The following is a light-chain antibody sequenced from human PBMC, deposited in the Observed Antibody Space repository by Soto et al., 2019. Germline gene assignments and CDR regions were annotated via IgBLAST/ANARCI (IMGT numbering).Light chain of an antibody. CDR2: AAS. J-gene: IGKJ5*01. CDR1: EDISSY. Sequence: IQLTQSPSSLSASVGDRGTFTCRASEDISSYLVWYQQKPGAAPKLLIYAASALHSGVPSRFSGSGSGTDFTLTISSLHPEDFAVYFCQQFKNYPITFGQGTRLEI. V-gene: IGKV1-9*01. CDR3: QQFKNYPIT.